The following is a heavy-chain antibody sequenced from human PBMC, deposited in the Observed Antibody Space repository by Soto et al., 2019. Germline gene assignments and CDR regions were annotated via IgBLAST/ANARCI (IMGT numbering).Heavy chain of an antibody. CDR1: GYTFTSYA. CDR3: ARDLGYSSGWYALIFDY. D-gene: IGHD6-19*01. V-gene: IGHV1-3*01. J-gene: IGHJ4*02. CDR2: INAGNGNT. Sequence: GASVKVSCKASGYTFTSYAMHWVRQAPGQRLEWMGWINAGNGNTKYSQKFQGRVTITRDTSASTAYMELSSLRSEDTAVYYCARDLGYSSGWYALIFDYWGQGTLVTVSS.